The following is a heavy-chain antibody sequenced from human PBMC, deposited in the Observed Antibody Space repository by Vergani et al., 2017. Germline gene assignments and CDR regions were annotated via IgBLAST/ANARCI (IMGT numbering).Heavy chain of an antibody. D-gene: IGHD2-15*01. J-gene: IGHJ6*02. Sequence: QLQLQESGPGLVKPSETLSLTCTVSGGSISSSSYYWGWIRQPPGKGLEWIGSIYYSGSTYYNPSLKSRVTISVDTSKNQFSLKLSSVTAADTAVYYCARQAGIVVVVAATNLVRRGFGMDVWGQGTTVTVSS. CDR2: IYYSGST. CDR1: GGSISSSSYY. V-gene: IGHV4-39*01. CDR3: ARQAGIVVVVAATNLVRRGFGMDV.